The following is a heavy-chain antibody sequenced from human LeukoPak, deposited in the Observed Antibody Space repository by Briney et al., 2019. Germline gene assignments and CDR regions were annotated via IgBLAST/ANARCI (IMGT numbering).Heavy chain of an antibody. V-gene: IGHV3-9*01. CDR3: AKDMAWELTAGGNAFDI. Sequence: PGGSLRLSCAASGFTFADYAMHWVRQAPGKVLEWVSGISWNSGSIGYADSVKGRFTISRDNAKNSLYLQMNSLRAEDTALYYCAKDMAWELTAGGNAFDIWGQGTMVTVSS. CDR1: GFTFADYA. D-gene: IGHD1-26*01. J-gene: IGHJ3*02. CDR2: ISWNSGSI.